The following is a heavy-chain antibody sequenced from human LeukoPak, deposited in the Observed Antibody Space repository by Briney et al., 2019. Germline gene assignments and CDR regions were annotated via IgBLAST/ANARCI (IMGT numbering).Heavy chain of an antibody. Sequence: LGESLKISCKGSGYSFTSYWIGWVRQMPGKGLEWMGIIYPDDSDTRYSPSFQGQVTISADKSISTAYLQWSSLKASDTAMYYCARSIRMSFGWTGYYFDYWGQGTLVTVSS. CDR2: IYPDDSDT. CDR1: GYSFTSYW. J-gene: IGHJ4*02. V-gene: IGHV5-51*01. D-gene: IGHD3-10*01. CDR3: ARSIRMSFGWTGYYFDY.